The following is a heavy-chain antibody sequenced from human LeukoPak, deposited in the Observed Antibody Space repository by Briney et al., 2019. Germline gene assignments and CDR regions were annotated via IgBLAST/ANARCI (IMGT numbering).Heavy chain of an antibody. Sequence: SETLSLTCTVPGGSLSSSSYYWGWIRQPPGKGLEWLGSIYYSGSTYYNPSLKGGSTISVNTSKNQCSLKLRSVTAADTAVYYCARTDPGEPYFDILTGYYFDYWGQGTLVTVSS. D-gene: IGHD3-9*01. CDR3: ARTDPGEPYFDILTGYYFDY. CDR2: IYYSGST. CDR1: GGSLSSSSYY. V-gene: IGHV4-39*01. J-gene: IGHJ4*02.